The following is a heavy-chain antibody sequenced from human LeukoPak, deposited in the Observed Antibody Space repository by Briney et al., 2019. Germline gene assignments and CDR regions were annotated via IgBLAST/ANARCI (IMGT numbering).Heavy chain of an antibody. CDR3: ASEGAVTGSDAFDI. J-gene: IGHJ3*02. Sequence: SGGSLRLSCAASGFTFSNYGMHWVRQAPGKGLEWVAVMWYDGSNKYYADSVKGRFAISRDNSKNTLYLQMNSLRAEDTAVYYCASEGAVTGSDAFDIWGQGTMVTVSS. V-gene: IGHV3-33*08. CDR2: MWYDGSNK. D-gene: IGHD3-9*01. CDR1: GFTFSNYG.